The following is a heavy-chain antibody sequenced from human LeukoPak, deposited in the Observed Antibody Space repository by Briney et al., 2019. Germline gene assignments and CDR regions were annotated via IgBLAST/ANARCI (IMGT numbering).Heavy chain of an antibody. Sequence: SETLSLTCAVYGGSFSGYYWSWIRQPPGKGLEWIGEINHSGSTNYNPSLKSRVTISVDTSKNQFSLKLSSVTAADTAVYYCARKEATVTNAFDIWGQGTMVTVSS. D-gene: IGHD4-17*01. CDR2: INHSGST. J-gene: IGHJ3*02. CDR1: GGSFSGYY. V-gene: IGHV4-34*01. CDR3: ARKEATVTNAFDI.